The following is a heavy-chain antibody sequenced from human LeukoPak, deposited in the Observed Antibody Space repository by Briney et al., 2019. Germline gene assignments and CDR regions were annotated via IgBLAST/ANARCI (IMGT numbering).Heavy chain of an antibody. D-gene: IGHD3-9*01. J-gene: IGHJ4*02. CDR1: GGSISSGGYY. CDR2: FFYSGST. CDR3: ARARGRYIDFLDY. V-gene: IGHV4-39*02. Sequence: SETLSLTCTVSGGSISSGGYYWSWIRQHPGKGLEWIVSFFYSGSTYYNPSLKSRVTISVDTSKNPFSLRLTSVTAADTAVYYCARARGRYIDFLDYWGQGTLITVSS.